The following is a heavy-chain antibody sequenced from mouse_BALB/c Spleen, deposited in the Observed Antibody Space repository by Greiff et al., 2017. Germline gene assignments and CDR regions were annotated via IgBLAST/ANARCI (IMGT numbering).Heavy chain of an antibody. D-gene: IGHD2-1*01. V-gene: IGHV3-5*02. CDR2: IYYSGTI. J-gene: IGHJ2*01. CDR1: GISITTGNYR. Sequence: EVKLMESGPGLVKPSQTVSLTCTVTGISITTGNYRWSWIRQFPGNKLEWIGYIYYSGTITYNPSLTSRTTITRDTSKNQFFLEMNSLTAEDTATYYCARIYGNYDYWGQGTTLTVSS. CDR3: ARIYGNYDY.